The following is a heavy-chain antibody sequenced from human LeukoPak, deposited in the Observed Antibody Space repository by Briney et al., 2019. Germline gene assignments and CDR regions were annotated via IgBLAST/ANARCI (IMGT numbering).Heavy chain of an antibody. CDR3: GADYDILTGYYSADY. V-gene: IGHV3-23*01. Sequence: LSGGSLRLSCAASGFTFSSYAMSWVRQAPGKGLEWVSAISGSGGSTYYADSVKGRFTISRDNSKNTLYLQMNSLRAEDTAVYYCGADYDILTGYYSADYWGQGTLVTVSS. J-gene: IGHJ4*02. D-gene: IGHD3-9*01. CDR2: ISGSGGST. CDR1: GFTFSSYA.